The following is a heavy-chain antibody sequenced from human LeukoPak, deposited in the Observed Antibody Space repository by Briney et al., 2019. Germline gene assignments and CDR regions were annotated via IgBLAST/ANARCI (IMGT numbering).Heavy chain of an antibody. CDR1: GFTFSSYA. D-gene: IGHD1-26*01. J-gene: IGHJ4*02. CDR3: TEAGSQDY. Sequence: PGRSLRLSCAASGFTFSSYAMHWVRQAPGKGLEWVAVISYDGRDKYYADSVKGRFTISRDNFKNTLYLQMNSLRAEDTAVYYCTEAGSQDYWGQGTLVTVSS. V-gene: IGHV3-30*04. CDR2: ISYDGRDK.